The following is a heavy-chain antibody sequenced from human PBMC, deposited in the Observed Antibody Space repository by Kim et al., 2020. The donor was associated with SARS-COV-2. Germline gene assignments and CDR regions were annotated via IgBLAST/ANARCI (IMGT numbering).Heavy chain of an antibody. Sequence: GGSLRLSCAASGFTFNNYAMSWVRQAPGKGLEWVSGIRDSGSSTQYADSVQGRFSISRDNSKNMLYLQMDSLRAEDTAVYYCAKVTSGSSGWFEYFQHWGQGTLVTVSS. CDR2: IRDSGSST. CDR1: GFTFNNYA. V-gene: IGHV3-23*01. CDR3: AKVTSGSSGWFEYFQH. D-gene: IGHD6-19*01. J-gene: IGHJ1*01.